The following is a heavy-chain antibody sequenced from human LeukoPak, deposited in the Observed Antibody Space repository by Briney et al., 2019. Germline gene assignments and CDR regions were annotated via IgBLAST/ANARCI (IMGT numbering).Heavy chain of an antibody. D-gene: IGHD3-3*01. CDR2: INSDGSST. J-gene: IGHJ4*02. Sequence: PGGSLRLSCAASGFTFSSYWMYWVRQAPGKGLVWVSRINSDGSSTSYADSVKGRFTISRDNAKNTLYLQMNSLRAEDTAVYYCASPSKSGAGNFDYWGQGTLVTVFS. CDR3: ASPSKSGAGNFDY. V-gene: IGHV3-74*01. CDR1: GFTFSSYW.